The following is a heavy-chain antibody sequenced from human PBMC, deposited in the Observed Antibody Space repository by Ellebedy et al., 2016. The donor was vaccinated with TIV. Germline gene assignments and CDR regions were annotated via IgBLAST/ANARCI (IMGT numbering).Heavy chain of an antibody. V-gene: IGHV4-59*01. CDR1: GGSMTGYY. CDR3: ARWSPSTVTVTAWFDP. J-gene: IGHJ5*02. Sequence: MPGGSLRLSCNVSGGSMTGYYWTWIPQPPGKGLEWIGNMHSSGNTAHNPSLKSRVTISLDTSKNQFFLKLNSVTAADTAVYYCARWSPSTVTVTAWFDPWGQGTLVTVCS. D-gene: IGHD4-17*01. CDR2: MHSSGNT.